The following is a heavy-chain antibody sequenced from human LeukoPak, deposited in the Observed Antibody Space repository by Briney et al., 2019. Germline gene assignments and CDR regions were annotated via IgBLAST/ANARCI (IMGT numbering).Heavy chain of an antibody. D-gene: IGHD6-19*01. CDR1: GFTFSSYS. Sequence: GGSLRPSCAASGFTFSSYSMNWVRQAPGKGLEWVSYISSSSSTIYYADSVKGRFTISRDNAKNSLYLQMNSLRAEDTAVYYCARDSRIAVAAATHLDYWGQGTLVTVSS. CDR3: ARDSRIAVAAATHLDY. J-gene: IGHJ4*02. V-gene: IGHV3-48*01. CDR2: ISSSSSTI.